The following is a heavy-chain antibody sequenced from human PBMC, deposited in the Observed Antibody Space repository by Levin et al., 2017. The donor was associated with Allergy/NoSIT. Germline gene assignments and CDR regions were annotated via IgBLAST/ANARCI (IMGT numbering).Heavy chain of an antibody. V-gene: IGHV3-11*01. CDR2: ISSSGSTI. D-gene: IGHD4-17*01. J-gene: IGHJ6*02. CDR1: GFTFSDYY. CDR3: ARPTVDLYYYDGMDV. Sequence: GGSLRLSCAASGFTFSDYYMSWIRQAPGKGLEWVSYISSSGSTIYYADSVKGRFTISRDNAKNSLYLQMISLRAEDTAVYYCARPTVDLYYYDGMDVWGQGTTVTVSS.